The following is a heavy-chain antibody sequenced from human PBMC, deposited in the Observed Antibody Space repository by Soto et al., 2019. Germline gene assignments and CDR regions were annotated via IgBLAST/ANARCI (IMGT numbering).Heavy chain of an antibody. J-gene: IGHJ4*02. CDR2: IRSKAYGGTT. CDR1: GFTFGDYA. CDR3: TRNPITMVRGVIIRGPDY. D-gene: IGHD3-10*01. Sequence: GGSLRLSCTASGFTFGDYAMSWVRQAPGKGLEWVGFIRSKAYGGTTEYAASVKGRFTISRDDSKSIAYLQMNSLKTEDTAVYNCTRNPITMVRGVIIRGPDYWGQGTLVTVSS. V-gene: IGHV3-49*04.